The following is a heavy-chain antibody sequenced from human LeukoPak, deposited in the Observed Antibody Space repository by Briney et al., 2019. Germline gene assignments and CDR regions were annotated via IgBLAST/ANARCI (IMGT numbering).Heavy chain of an antibody. D-gene: IGHD1/OR15-1a*01. CDR1: GGSISSSSYF. CDR3: FGRNNSAAY. Sequence: SETLSLTCTVSGGSISSSSYFWGWIRQPPGKGLEWIGSIYYSGSTYCNASLKSRVTISVDTSKNQFSLNLISVTAADTAVYYCFGRNNSAAYWGQGTLVTVSS. V-gene: IGHV4-39*01. J-gene: IGHJ4*02. CDR2: IYYSGST.